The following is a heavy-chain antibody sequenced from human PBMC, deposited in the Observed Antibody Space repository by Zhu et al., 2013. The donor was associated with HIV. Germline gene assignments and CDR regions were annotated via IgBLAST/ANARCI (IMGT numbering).Heavy chain of an antibody. CDR1: GGTFSSYA. D-gene: IGHD3-10*01. Sequence: QVQLVQSGAEVKKPGSSVKVSCKASGGTFSSYAISWVRQAPGQGLEWMGGIIPIFGTANYAQKFQGRVTITADESTSTAYMELSSLRSEDTAVYYCAREAYRSGTNDAYGMDVVGPRDHGHRLL. CDR3: AREAYRSGTNDAYGMDV. V-gene: IGHV1-69*01. CDR2: IIPIFGTA. J-gene: IGHJ6*02.